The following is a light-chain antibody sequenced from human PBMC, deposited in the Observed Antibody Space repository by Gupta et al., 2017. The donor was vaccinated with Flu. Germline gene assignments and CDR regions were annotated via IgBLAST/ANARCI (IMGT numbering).Light chain of an antibody. CDR2: GAS. J-gene: IGKJ3*01. V-gene: IGKV3-20*01. CDR3: QQYGNSPRFT. CDR1: QSVSSSY. Sequence: ATLSCRASQSVSSSYIAWYQQKPGQAPRLLIYGASTRATGIPDRFSGSGSGTDFTLTINRLEPEDFAIYYCQQYGNSPRFTFGPGTKVDIK.